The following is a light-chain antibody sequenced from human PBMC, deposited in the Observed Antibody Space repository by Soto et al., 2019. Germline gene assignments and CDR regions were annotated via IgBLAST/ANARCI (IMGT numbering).Light chain of an antibody. J-gene: IGKJ4*01. V-gene: IGKV3-11*01. Sequence: VLTQSPATLSVSAGDRATLSCRASQSVSNYLAWYQQKPGQAPRLIIFDAYNRATGIPARFSGSESGTEFTLTISSLEPEDFAVYYCQERNRWPRGTFGAGTKVDIK. CDR3: QERNRWPRGT. CDR1: QSVSNY. CDR2: DAY.